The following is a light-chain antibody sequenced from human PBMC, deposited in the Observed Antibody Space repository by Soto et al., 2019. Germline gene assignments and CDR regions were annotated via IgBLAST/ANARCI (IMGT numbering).Light chain of an antibody. Sequence: QSALTQPASVSGSPGQSTTISCTGTNSDVGRYNLVSWYQQHPGKAPKLMVYEGSKRPSGVSTRFSGSKSGNTASLTISGLQAEDEADYYCCSYASSSTYVFGTGTKVTV. CDR2: EGS. J-gene: IGLJ1*01. CDR1: NSDVGRYNL. CDR3: CSYASSSTYV. V-gene: IGLV2-23*01.